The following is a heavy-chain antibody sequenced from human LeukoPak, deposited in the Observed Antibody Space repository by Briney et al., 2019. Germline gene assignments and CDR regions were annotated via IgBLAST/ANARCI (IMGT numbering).Heavy chain of an antibody. Sequence: GGSLRLSCAASGFTFSSYAMSWVRQAPGEGLEWVSTISGGGGSTYYADSVKGRFTISRDNSKNTLYLQMNSLRAEDTAVYYCARGLPWDAFPIWGQGTMVTVSS. CDR3: ARGLPWDAFPI. CDR2: ISGGGGST. CDR1: GFTFSSYA. J-gene: IGHJ3*02. V-gene: IGHV3-23*01.